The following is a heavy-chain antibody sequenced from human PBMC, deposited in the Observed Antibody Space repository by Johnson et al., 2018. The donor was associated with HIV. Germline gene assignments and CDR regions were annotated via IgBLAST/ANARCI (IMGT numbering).Heavy chain of an antibody. CDR3: AKGQVARGAFDI. CDR2: IWFDGNTE. J-gene: IGHJ3*02. Sequence: QVQLVESGGGVVQPGRSLRLSCAASGFTFSTYGMHWVRQAPGKGLEWVAIIWFDGNTEYYADSVKGRFTISRDNSKNTLYLQMNSLRVEDTAVYYCAKGQVARGAFDIWGQGTMVTVSS. CDR1: GFTFSTYG. D-gene: IGHD2-15*01. V-gene: IGHV3-33*06.